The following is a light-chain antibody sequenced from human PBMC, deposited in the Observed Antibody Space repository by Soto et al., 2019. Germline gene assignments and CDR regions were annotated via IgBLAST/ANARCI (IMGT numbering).Light chain of an antibody. CDR2: AAS. J-gene: IGKJ1*01. CDR3: QQYNNWPLT. CDR1: QSVSSN. Sequence: VLTQSPSTLSLSPGDRATLSCRASQSVSSNLAWYQQKPGQAPRLFIYAASTRATGLPARFSGSGAGTEFTLTISSLQSEDFAVYSCQQYNNWPLTFGQGTKVDIK. V-gene: IGKV3-15*01.